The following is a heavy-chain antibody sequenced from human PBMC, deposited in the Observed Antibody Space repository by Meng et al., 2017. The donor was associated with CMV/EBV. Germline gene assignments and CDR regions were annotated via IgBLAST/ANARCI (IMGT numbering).Heavy chain of an antibody. CDR3: TNPSPRRRGYCSSTSCPRWYGMDV. J-gene: IGHJ6*02. V-gene: IGHV3-15*01. D-gene: IGHD2-2*03. CDR2: IKSKTDGGTT. Sequence: GESPKISCAASGLTFSNAWMSWVRQAPGKGLEWVGRIKSKTDGGTTDYAAPVKGRFNISRDDSKNTLYLQMNSLKTEDTAVYYCTNPSPRRRGYCSSTSCPRWYGMDVWGQGTTVTVSS. CDR1: GLTFSNAW.